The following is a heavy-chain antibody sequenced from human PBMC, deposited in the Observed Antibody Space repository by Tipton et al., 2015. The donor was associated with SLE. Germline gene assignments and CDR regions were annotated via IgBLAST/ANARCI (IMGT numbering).Heavy chain of an antibody. D-gene: IGHD6-19*01. V-gene: IGHV3-21*01. CDR2: ISRSSSHI. CDR3: ARERSLAVNGMDV. J-gene: IGHJ6*02. CDR1: GFIFSSYS. Sequence: PLRLSCAASGFIFSSYSMNWVRQAPGKGLEWVSSISRSSSHIYYADSVKGRFTISRDNAKNSLYLQMNSLRAEDTAVYYCARERSLAVNGMDVWGQGTTVTVSS.